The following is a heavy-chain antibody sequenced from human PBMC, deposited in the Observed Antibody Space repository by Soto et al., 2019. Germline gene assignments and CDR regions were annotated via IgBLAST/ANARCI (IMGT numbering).Heavy chain of an antibody. J-gene: IGHJ4*02. D-gene: IGHD3-3*01. CDR1: GFTFSSYG. Sequence: QVQLVESGGGVVQPGRSLRLSCAASGFTFSSYGMHWVRQAPGKGLEWVAVISYDGSNKYYADSVKGRFTISRDNSKNTLYLQMNSLRAEDTAVYYCAKDQLAYYDFWSGPHRLYYFDYWGQGTLVTVSS. V-gene: IGHV3-30*18. CDR3: AKDQLAYYDFWSGPHRLYYFDY. CDR2: ISYDGSNK.